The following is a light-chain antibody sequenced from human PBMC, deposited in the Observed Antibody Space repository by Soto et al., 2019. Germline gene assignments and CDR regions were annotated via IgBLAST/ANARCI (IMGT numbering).Light chain of an antibody. V-gene: IGKV3-20*01. CDR3: QQYGSSPLYS. CDR1: QSVDSIY. CDR2: GAS. J-gene: IGKJ2*03. Sequence: EIVLTQSPGTLSLAPGDRATLSCSASQSVDSIYLAWYQQKPGQAPRLLIFGASRRATGIPDRFSGSGSGTDFTLTISRLEPEDFAVYYCQQYGSSPLYSFGQGTKVDIK.